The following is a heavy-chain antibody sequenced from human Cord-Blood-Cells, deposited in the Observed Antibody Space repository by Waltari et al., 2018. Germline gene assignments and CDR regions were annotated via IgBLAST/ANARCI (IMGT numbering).Heavy chain of an antibody. Sequence: QVQLQQWCAGLLKPSETLSLTCAGYGGAFSGYYWCWIRQPPGKGLEWIGEINHSGSTNYNPSLKSRVTRSVDTSKNQFSLKLSSVTAADTAVYYCARVRHGFYFDYWGQGTLVTVSS. CDR2: INHSGST. CDR1: GGAFSGYY. CDR3: ARVRHGFYFDY. J-gene: IGHJ4*02. V-gene: IGHV4-34*01.